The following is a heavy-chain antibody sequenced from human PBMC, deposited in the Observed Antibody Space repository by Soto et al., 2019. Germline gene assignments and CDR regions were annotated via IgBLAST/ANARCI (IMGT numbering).Heavy chain of an antibody. CDR2: ISSNGGST. D-gene: IGHD3-3*01. Sequence: PGGSLRLSCSASGFTFSSYAMHWVRQAPGKGLEYVLAISSNGGSTYYADSVKGRFTISRDNSKNTLYLQMSSLRAEDTAVYYCVKVRTYYDFWSGLDYWGQGTLVTVSS. V-gene: IGHV3-64D*08. J-gene: IGHJ4*02. CDR3: VKVRTYYDFWSGLDY. CDR1: GFTFSSYA.